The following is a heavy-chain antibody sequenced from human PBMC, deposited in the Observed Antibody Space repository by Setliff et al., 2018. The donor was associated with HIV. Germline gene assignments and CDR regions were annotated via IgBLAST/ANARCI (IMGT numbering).Heavy chain of an antibody. CDR2: IYYSGST. J-gene: IGHJ5*02. Sequence: PSVTLPLTCTLSGGSISHIRYYWSSLRQPPGKGLEWIGRIYYSGSTYYNPSLTSRVTISVDTSKNQFSLKLSAVTSADASVYYCASRVYYYDSSGYLREEGFDPWGQGTLVTVSS. D-gene: IGHD3-22*01. CDR1: GGSISHIRYY. CDR3: ASRVYYYDSSGYLREEGFDP. V-gene: IGHV4-39*01.